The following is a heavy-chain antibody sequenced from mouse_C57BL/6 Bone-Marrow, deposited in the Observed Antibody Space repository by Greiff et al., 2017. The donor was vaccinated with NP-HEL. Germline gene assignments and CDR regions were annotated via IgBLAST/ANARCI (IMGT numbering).Heavy chain of an antibody. J-gene: IGHJ2*01. CDR1: GFTFSDYY. Sequence: EVKLVESEGGLVQPGSSMKLSCTASGFTFSDYYMAWVRQVPEKGLEWVANINYDGSSTYYLDSLKSRFIISRDNAKNILYLQMSSLKSEDTATYYCAREDYGNSYYFDYWGQGTTLTVSS. V-gene: IGHV5-16*01. CDR3: AREDYGNSYYFDY. CDR2: INYDGSST. D-gene: IGHD2-1*01.